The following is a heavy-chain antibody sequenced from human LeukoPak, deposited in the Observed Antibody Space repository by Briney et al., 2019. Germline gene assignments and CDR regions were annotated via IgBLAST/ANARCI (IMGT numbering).Heavy chain of an antibody. J-gene: IGHJ3*02. CDR3: ASNIVVVPAAIPEDAFDI. CDR1: GGSISSSSYY. CDR2: IYYSGST. Sequence: SETLSHTCTVSGGSISSSSYYWGWIRQPPGKGLEWIGSIYYSGSTYYNPSLKSRVTISVDTSKNQFSLKLSSVTAADTAVYYCASNIVVVPAAIPEDAFDIWGQGTMVTVSS. D-gene: IGHD2-2*01. V-gene: IGHV4-39*07.